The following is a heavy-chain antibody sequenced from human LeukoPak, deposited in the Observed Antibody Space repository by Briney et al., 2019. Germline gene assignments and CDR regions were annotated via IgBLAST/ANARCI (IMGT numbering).Heavy chain of an antibody. D-gene: IGHD3-9*01. J-gene: IGHJ4*02. CDR1: GFTFTTYW. V-gene: IGHV3-7*03. CDR2: IKQDGSEK. Sequence: PGGSLRLSCAASGFTFTTYWMGWVRQAPGKGLEWVANIKQDGSEKYYVDSVKGRFTISRDNAKNSLYLQMNSLRAEDTAVYYCARGPPTTYFDWEFDYWGQGTLVTVSS. CDR3: ARGPPTTYFDWEFDY.